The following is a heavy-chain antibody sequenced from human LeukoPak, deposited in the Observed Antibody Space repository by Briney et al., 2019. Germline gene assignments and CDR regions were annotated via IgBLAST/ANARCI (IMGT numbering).Heavy chain of an antibody. Sequence: SETLSLTCTVSGGSISSYYWSWIRQPAGKGLEWIGRIYTSGSTNYNPSLKSRVTMSVDTSKNQFSRKLSSVTAADTALYYFARDPSIIYDFGIFDYGGQGPRVTVSS. D-gene: IGHD3-3*01. J-gene: IGHJ4*02. CDR3: ARDPSIIYDFGIFDY. CDR1: GGSISSYY. CDR2: IYTSGST. V-gene: IGHV4-4*07.